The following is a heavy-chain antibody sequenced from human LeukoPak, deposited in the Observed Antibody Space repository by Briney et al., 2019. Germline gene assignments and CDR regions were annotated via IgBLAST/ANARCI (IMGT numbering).Heavy chain of an antibody. CDR2: IYTSGST. Sequence: PSETLSLTCAVSGGSLSGYYWSWIRQPAGKGLEWIGRIYTSGSTNYNPSLKSRVTMSVDTSKNQCSLKLSSVTAADTAVYYCARDGAGGSGKCYWHGFFDYWGQGTLVTVSS. V-gene: IGHV4-4*07. CDR3: ARDGAGGSGKCYWHGFFDY. J-gene: IGHJ4*02. D-gene: IGHD2-21*01. CDR1: GGSLSGYY.